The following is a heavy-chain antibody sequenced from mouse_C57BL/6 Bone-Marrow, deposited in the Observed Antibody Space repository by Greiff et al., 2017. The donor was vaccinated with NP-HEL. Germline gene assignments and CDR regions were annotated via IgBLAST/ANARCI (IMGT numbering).Heavy chain of an antibody. Sequence: VQLQQPGAELVMPGASVKLSCKASGYTFTSYWMHWVKQRPGQGLEWIGEIDPSDSYTNYNQKFKGKSTLTVDKSSSTAYMQLSSLTSEDSAVYYCARSWDGDDYWGQGTTLTVSS. CDR1: GYTFTSYW. CDR3: ARSWDGDDY. V-gene: IGHV1-69*01. CDR2: IDPSDSYT. J-gene: IGHJ2*01. D-gene: IGHD4-1*01.